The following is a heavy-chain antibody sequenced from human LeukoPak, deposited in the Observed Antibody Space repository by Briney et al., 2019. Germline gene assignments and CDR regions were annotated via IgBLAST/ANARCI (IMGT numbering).Heavy chain of an antibody. D-gene: IGHD3-22*01. Sequence: GGSLRLSCAASAFSFSNSGMHWVRQAPGKGLEWVAFIRYDGSNKYYADSVKGRFTISRDNSKNTLYLQMNSLRAEDTAVYYCAKDLLMYHYYDSSGYSGFDYWGQGTLVTVSS. CDR2: IRYDGSNK. V-gene: IGHV3-30*02. CDR3: AKDLLMYHYYDSSGYSGFDY. CDR1: AFSFSNSG. J-gene: IGHJ4*02.